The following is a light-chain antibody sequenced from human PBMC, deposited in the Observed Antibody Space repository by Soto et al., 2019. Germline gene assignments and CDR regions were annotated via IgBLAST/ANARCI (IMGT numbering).Light chain of an antibody. V-gene: IGKV1-39*01. CDR2: ATS. CDR3: QQSYSTPWT. Sequence: DLQMTQSPSSLSASVGDRVTITCRASQSISTYLNWYQHKPGKAPKLLIYATSTLHSGVPSGFSGSGSGTDFTLTINSLQPEDSATYYCQQSYSTPWTFGQGTKVEIQ. CDR1: QSISTY. J-gene: IGKJ1*01.